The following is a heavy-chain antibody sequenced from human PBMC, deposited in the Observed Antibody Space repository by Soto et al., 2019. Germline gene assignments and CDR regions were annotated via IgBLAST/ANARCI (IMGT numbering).Heavy chain of an antibody. V-gene: IGHV1-24*01. Sequence: ASVKVSCKVSGYTLTELSMHWVRQAPGKGLEWMGGFDPEDGETIYAQKFQGRVTMTEDTSTDTAYMELSSLRSEDTAVYYCATASGSHLKYYYYGMDVWGQGTTVTVSS. CDR2: FDPEDGET. J-gene: IGHJ6*02. CDR3: ATASGSHLKYYYYGMDV. D-gene: IGHD1-26*01. CDR1: GYTLTELS.